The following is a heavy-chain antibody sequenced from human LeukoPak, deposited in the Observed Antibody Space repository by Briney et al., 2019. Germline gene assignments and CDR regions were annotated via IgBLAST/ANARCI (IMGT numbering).Heavy chain of an antibody. CDR1: GGTFSSYA. D-gene: IGHD1-26*01. CDR3: ARDRSDSGSYWFDP. Sequence: SVKVSCKASGGTFSSYAISWVRQAPGQGLEWMGGIIPIFGTANYAQKFQGRVTMTRDTSTSTVYMELSSLRSEDTAVYYCARDRSDSGSYWFDPWGQGTLVTVSS. CDR2: IIPIFGTA. J-gene: IGHJ5*02. V-gene: IGHV1-69*05.